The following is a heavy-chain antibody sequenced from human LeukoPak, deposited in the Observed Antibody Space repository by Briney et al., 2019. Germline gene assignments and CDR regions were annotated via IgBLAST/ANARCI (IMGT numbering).Heavy chain of an antibody. CDR2: FRVNGRSA. Sequence: AGGALRLSCSTSGFTFATFYMSWVRPAPGKGLGWVATFRVNGRSAYYADSVKGRFTVSTDDSKDTLYLQMNSLRAEDTALYYCAKPGEPTNYFFDYWGQGALVTVSS. CDR1: GFTFATFY. CDR3: AKPGEPTNYFFDY. V-gene: IGHV3-23*01. J-gene: IGHJ4*02. D-gene: IGHD2-21*01.